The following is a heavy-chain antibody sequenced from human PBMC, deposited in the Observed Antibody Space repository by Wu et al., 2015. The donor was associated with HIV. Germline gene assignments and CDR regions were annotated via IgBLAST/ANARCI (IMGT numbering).Heavy chain of an antibody. CDR3: ARDEPLRGQI. V-gene: IGHV1-46*02. Sequence: QVQLVQSGAEVRKPGASVKVSCKASGYSFNRYYIHWVRQAPGQGLEWMGGITPMFPTPRYAQTFKGRITITAEQSTNTVYMEVRRLRPDDTALYFCARDEPLRGQIWGQGTLVTVSS. D-gene: IGHD3-16*01. CDR1: GYSFNRYY. CDR2: ITPMFPTP. J-gene: IGHJ4*02.